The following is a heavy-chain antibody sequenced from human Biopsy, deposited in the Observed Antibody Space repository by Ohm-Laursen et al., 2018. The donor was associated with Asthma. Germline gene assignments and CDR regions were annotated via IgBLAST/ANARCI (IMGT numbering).Heavy chain of an antibody. Sequence: SDTLSLTCVVSGGYIRNYYWSWIRPPPGQRLEFIGYIYTSGSTNYNPSLKSRVTISADTSMNQFSLKLSSVTAADTAVYYCAREVVSSGFYFDSWGQGTLVTVSS. D-gene: IGHD3-22*01. CDR2: IYTSGST. CDR1: GGYIRNYY. V-gene: IGHV4-59*13. J-gene: IGHJ4*02. CDR3: AREVVSSGFYFDS.